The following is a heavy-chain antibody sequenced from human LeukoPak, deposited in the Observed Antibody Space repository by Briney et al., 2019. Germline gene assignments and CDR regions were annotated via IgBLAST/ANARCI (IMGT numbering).Heavy chain of an antibody. J-gene: IGHJ4*02. D-gene: IGHD2-15*01. CDR1: GFTFSSYA. CDR3: AKGPYCSGGSCLLFDC. Sequence: GGSLRLSCAASGFTFSSYAMSWVRQAPGKGLEWVSAISGSGGSTYYADSVKGRFTISRDNSKNTLYLQMNSLRAEDTAVYYCAKGPYCSGGSCLLFDCWGQGTLVSVSS. CDR2: ISGSGGST. V-gene: IGHV3-23*01.